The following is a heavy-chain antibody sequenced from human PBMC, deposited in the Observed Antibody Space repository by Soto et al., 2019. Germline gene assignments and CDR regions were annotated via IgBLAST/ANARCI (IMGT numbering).Heavy chain of an antibody. CDR1: GVSISSSSYY. J-gene: IGHJ6*02. Sequence: PSETLSLTCPVSGVSISSSSYYWGWIRQPPGKGLEWIGSIYYSGSTYYNPSLKSRVTISVDTSKNQFSLKLSSVTAADTAVYYCASSSSDSNYDYYGMDGWGQGTTVTVSS. CDR2: IYYSGST. V-gene: IGHV4-39*01. D-gene: IGHD6-6*01. CDR3: ASSSSDSNYDYYGMDG.